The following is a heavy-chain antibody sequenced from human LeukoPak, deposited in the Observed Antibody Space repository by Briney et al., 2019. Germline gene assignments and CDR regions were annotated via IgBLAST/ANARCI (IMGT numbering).Heavy chain of an antibody. CDR1: GFTFSSYA. CDR2: ISYDGSNK. J-gene: IGHJ4*02. V-gene: IGHV3-30-3*01. Sequence: PGGSLRLSCAASGFTFSSYAMHWVRQAPGKGLEWVAVISYDGSNKYYADSVKGRFTISRDNSKNTLYLQMNSLRAEDTAVYYCARESGIAAAGELESWGQGTLVTVSS. CDR3: ARESGIAAAGELES. D-gene: IGHD6-13*01.